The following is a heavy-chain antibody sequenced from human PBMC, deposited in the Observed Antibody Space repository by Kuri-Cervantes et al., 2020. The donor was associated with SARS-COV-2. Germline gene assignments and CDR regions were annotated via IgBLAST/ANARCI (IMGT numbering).Heavy chain of an antibody. CDR2: VRGKANNYAT. CDR1: GFTFSSYS. J-gene: IGHJ4*02. V-gene: IGHV3-73*01. Sequence: GESLKISCAASGFTFSSYSMNWVRQAPGKGLEWVGRVRGKANNYATAYAASVKGRFIISRDDSKNMAYLQMNSLKTKDTAVYYCTTLIDYWGQGALVTVSS. CDR3: TTLIDY.